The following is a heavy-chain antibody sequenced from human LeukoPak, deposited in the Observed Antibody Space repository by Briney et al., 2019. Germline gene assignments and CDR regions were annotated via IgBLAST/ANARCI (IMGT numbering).Heavy chain of an antibody. V-gene: IGHV4-59*01. CDR1: RGSIRSYY. CDR3: AGSSGLVTTILPDY. CDR2: IYYGGHA. J-gene: IGHJ4*02. Sequence: PSETLSLTCTVSRGSIRSYYWSWIRQAPGTGLEWIGYIYYGGHAVYNPSLKSRLSISLDTSKSQFSLNLNSVTTADTAVYYCAGSSGLVTTILPDYWGQGTLVTVSS. D-gene: IGHD2-21*02.